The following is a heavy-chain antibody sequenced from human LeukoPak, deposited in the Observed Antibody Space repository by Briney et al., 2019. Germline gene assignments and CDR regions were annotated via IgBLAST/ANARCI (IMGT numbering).Heavy chain of an antibody. CDR1: GFIFRNYA. V-gene: IGHV3-23*01. CDR3: AKRGQWFGESTIFDY. Sequence: PGGSLRLPCAASGFIFRNYAMSWVRQAPGKGLEWVSGISGSGGSPYYADSVKGRFTISRDNSKNTLYLQMNSLRAEDTAVYYCAKRGQWFGESTIFDYWGQGTLVTVSS. D-gene: IGHD3-10*01. CDR2: ISGSGGSP. J-gene: IGHJ4*02.